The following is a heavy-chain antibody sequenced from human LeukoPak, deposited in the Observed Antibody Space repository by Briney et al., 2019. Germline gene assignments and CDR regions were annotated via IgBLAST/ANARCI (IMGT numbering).Heavy chain of an antibody. CDR1: GGSISSYY. V-gene: IGHV4-59*12. CDR3: ARGLQLVDQLFDY. D-gene: IGHD6-13*01. J-gene: IGHJ4*02. Sequence: SETLSLTCTVSGGSISSYYWSWIRQPPGKGLEWIGYIYYSGSTNYNPSLKSRVTISVDTSKNQFSLKLSSVTAADTAVYYCARGLQLVDQLFDYWGQGTLVTVSS. CDR2: IYYSGST.